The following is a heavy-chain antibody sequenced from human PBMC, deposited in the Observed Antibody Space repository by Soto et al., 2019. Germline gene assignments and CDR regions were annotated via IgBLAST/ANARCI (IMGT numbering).Heavy chain of an antibody. CDR3: AKDAVVGDGLWLAHA. CDR2: LYGSGRGI. Sequence: EVQLLESGGVLVQPGGSLRLSCAASGFTFSSYAMIWIRQVPGKGLEWVSGLYGSGRGIHYADSVKGRFTVSRDNYAYEVYLQMNNLRVEDTAVYYCAKDAVVGDGLWLAHAWGRGTAVAVSS. J-gene: IGHJ5*02. D-gene: IGHD4-17*01. V-gene: IGHV3-23*01. CDR1: GFTFSSYA.